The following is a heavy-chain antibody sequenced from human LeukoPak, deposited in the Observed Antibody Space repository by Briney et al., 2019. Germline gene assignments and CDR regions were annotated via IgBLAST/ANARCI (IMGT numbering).Heavy chain of an antibody. CDR2: IYTSGST. CDR3: ARDQLSGSYSPWFDP. J-gene: IGHJ5*02. D-gene: IGHD1-26*01. CDR1: GGSISSSSYF. V-gene: IGHV4-39*07. Sequence: SETLSLTCTVSGGSISSSSYFWGWIRQPPGKGLEWIGRIYTSGSTNYNPSLKSRVTMSVDTSKNQFSLKLSSVTAADTAVYYCARDQLSGSYSPWFDPWGQGTLVTVSS.